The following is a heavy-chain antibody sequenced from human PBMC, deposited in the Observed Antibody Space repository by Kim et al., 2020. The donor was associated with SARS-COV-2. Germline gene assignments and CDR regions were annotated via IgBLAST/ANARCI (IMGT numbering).Heavy chain of an antibody. Sequence: GGSLRLSCAASGFTFSRFWMHWVRQAPGKGLVSVSRINTDGRTTGYAESVRGRFIISRDNSKNTLYLQMNSLRAEDTAVYYCARGVAATIDDALDIWGQGAMVSVSS. J-gene: IGHJ3*02. CDR2: INTDGRTT. V-gene: IGHV3-74*01. D-gene: IGHD6-19*01. CDR3: ARGVAATIDDALDI. CDR1: GFTFSRFW.